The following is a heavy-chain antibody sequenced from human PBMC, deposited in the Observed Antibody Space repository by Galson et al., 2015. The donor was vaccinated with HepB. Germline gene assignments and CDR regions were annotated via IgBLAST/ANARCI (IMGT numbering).Heavy chain of an antibody. CDR3: ARGGGRYCLDA. CDR1: GYTFTDHY. D-gene: IGHD3-10*01. Sequence: SVKVSCKASGYTFTDHYFHWVRQAPGQGLEWMGWINPKSGDTNYEQNFQGRVSMTRDTSVSLVSMELSSLRSDDTAVYYCARGGGRYCLDAWDQGTLVIVSS. J-gene: IGHJ5*02. CDR2: INPKSGDT. V-gene: IGHV1-2*02.